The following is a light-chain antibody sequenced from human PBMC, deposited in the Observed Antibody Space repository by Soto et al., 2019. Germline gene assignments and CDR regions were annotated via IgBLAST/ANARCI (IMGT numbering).Light chain of an antibody. J-gene: IGKJ2*01. CDR2: AAS. Sequence: DIQMTQSPSSLSASVGDRVTITCRASLPISDYYLAWYQQRPGKLPELLIYAASTLQSGAPSRFSGSGSGTDFTLTISSLQPEDVASYYCQKYDSAPYTFGQGTKVDIK. CDR3: QKYDSAPYT. CDR1: LPISDYY. V-gene: IGKV1-27*01.